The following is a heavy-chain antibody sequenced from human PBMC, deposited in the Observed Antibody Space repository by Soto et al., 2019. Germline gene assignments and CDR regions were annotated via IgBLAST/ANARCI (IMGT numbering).Heavy chain of an antibody. CDR1: GFTFSSYG. Sequence: PGGSLRLSCAASGFTFSSYGMHWVRQAPGKGLEWVAVISYDGSNKYYADSVRGRFTISRDNSKNTLYLQMNSLRAEDTAVYYCAKDTGEVLLWFGEFLGRGQGTLVTVSS. J-gene: IGHJ4*02. D-gene: IGHD3-10*01. CDR3: AKDTGEVLLWFGEFLG. CDR2: ISYDGSNK. V-gene: IGHV3-30*18.